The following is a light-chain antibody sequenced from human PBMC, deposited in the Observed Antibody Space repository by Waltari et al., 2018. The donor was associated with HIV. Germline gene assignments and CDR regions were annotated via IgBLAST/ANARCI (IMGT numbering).Light chain of an antibody. CDR1: SSNIGTNP. J-gene: IGLJ3*02. Sequence: QSVLTQPPSVSTAPGQQATISCSGSSSNIGTNPVYWYQQFPGRIPNLLIYYTTKRPPGLPDLISGSNSGTSATPDITGLQTGDEADYYCGAWENRLRSVVFGGGTKLAVL. CDR2: YTT. V-gene: IGLV1-51*01. CDR3: GAWENRLRSVV.